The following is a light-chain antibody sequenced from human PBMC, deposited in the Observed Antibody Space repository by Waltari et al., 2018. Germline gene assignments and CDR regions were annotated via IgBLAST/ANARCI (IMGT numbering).Light chain of an antibody. Sequence: QSVLTQPPSVSAAPGQRVTISCSGSNSNLGNYYVSWYQQPPGTAPKLLIYDNDKRSSSIPYRFSGSKSGQSAPLGITVLQTGDEADYYCVTWDTSLSALVLGGGTKLSVL. CDR3: VTWDTSLSALV. CDR2: DND. CDR1: NSNLGNYY. V-gene: IGLV1-51*01. J-gene: IGLJ2*01.